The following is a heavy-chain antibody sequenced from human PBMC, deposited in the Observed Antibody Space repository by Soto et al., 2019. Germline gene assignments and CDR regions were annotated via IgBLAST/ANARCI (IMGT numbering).Heavy chain of an antibody. Sequence: SVKVSCKASGGTFSSYAISWVRQAPGQGLEWMGGIIPIFGTANYAQKFQGRVTITADKSTSTAYMELSSLRSEDTAVYYCARTGGSGSYYYFDYWGQGTLVTVSS. D-gene: IGHD3-10*01. J-gene: IGHJ4*02. CDR2: IIPIFGTA. CDR3: ARTGGSGSYYYFDY. CDR1: GGTFSSYA. V-gene: IGHV1-69*06.